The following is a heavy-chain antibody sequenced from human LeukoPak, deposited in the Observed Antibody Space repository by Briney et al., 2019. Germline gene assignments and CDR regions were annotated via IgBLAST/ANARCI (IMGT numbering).Heavy chain of an antibody. CDR1: GFTFDDYA. V-gene: IGHV3-43*02. CDR2: ISGDGGST. Sequence: GGSLRLSCAASGFTFDDYAMHWVRQAPGKGLEWVSLISGDGGSTYYADSVKGRSTISRDNSKTSLYLQMNSLRTEDTALYYGAKDMWRFGELDYDYWGQGTLVTVSS. CDR3: AKDMWRFGELDYDY. D-gene: IGHD3-10*01. J-gene: IGHJ4*02.